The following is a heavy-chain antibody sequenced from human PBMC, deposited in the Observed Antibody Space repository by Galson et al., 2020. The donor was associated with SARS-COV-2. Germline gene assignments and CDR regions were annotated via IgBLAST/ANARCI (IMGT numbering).Heavy chain of an antibody. J-gene: IGHJ4*02. D-gene: IGHD3-10*01. Sequence: LSLTCAASGFTFSSYAMSWVRQAPGKGLEWVSAISGSGGSTYYADSVKGRFTISRDNSKNTLYLQMNSLRAEDTAVYYCAKEELSITGEAGPYFDYWGQGTLVTVSS. CDR2: ISGSGGST. CDR3: AKEELSITGEAGPYFDY. CDR1: GFTFSSYA. V-gene: IGHV3-23*01.